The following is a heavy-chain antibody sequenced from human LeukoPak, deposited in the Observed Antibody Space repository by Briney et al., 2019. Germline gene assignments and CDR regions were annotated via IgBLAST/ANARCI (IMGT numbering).Heavy chain of an antibody. D-gene: IGHD3-10*01. CDR1: GGSISGYY. J-gene: IGHJ4*02. CDR2: IYSSGAT. CDR3: ARHSDYYGSGSYYRLDY. V-gene: IGHV4-59*08. Sequence: SETLSLTCTVSGGSISGYYWSWIRQPPGKALEWIGYIYSSGATNSNPSLKSRVTISVDSSKNQFSLKLTSVTAADTAVYYCARHSDYYGSGSYYRLDYWGQGTLVTVSS.